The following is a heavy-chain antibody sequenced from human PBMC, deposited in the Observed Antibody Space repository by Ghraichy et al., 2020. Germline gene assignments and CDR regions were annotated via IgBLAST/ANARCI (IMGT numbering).Heavy chain of an antibody. J-gene: IGHJ3*02. CDR2: VDATGDT. CDR3: ARASKYCTNDLCSTDNALDI. V-gene: IGHV3-13*04. CDR1: GFSFSTFD. Sequence: CVASGFSFSTFDMHWVRQVPGQGLEWVSAVDATGDTYYQDSVKGRFTISRENVKNSLYLQMNSLRAGDTAIYYCARASKYCTNDLCSTDNALDIWGRGTLVTVSS. D-gene: IGHD2-8*01.